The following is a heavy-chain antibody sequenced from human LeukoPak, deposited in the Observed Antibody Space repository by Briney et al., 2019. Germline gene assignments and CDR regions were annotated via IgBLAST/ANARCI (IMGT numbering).Heavy chain of an antibody. J-gene: IGHJ4*02. Sequence: SETLSLTCAVYGGSFSGYYWSWIRQPPGKGLEWIGEINHSGNTNYNPSLKSRVTISVDTSKNQFSLKLSSVTAADTAVYYCARRRLATIRGGIDYWGQGTLVTVSS. D-gene: IGHD5-24*01. CDR1: GGSFSGYY. V-gene: IGHV4-34*01. CDR3: ARRRLATIRGGIDY. CDR2: INHSGNT.